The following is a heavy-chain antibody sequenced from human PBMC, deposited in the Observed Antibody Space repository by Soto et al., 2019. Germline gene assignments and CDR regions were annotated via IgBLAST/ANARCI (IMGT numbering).Heavy chain of an antibody. CDR3: ARLGDYGSGSY. V-gene: IGHV3-48*04. J-gene: IGHJ4*02. D-gene: IGHD3-10*01. Sequence: EVHLVESGGDLVQPGGSLRLSCAASGFSFSSFSMNWVRQAPGKGLEWVSYISGSGTTTYYADSVKGRFTISRDNAQTSLYLQTHSLQAEDTAVYYCARLGDYGSGSYWGQGTLVPVSS. CDR2: ISGSGTTT. CDR1: GFSFSSFS.